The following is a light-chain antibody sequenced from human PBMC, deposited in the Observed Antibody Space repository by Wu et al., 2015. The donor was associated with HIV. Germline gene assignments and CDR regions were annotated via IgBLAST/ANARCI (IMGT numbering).Light chain of an antibody. V-gene: IGKV1-5*03. CDR3: QQYNSFSPYS. Sequence: DIQMTQSPSTLSASVRDRVTITCRASQSISTWLAWYQQKPGKAPKLLIYKASILESGVPSGFSGRGSGTEFTLTINNLQPDDFATYYCQQYNSFSPYSFGQGPSWRSN. J-gene: IGKJ2*03. CDR1: QSISTW. CDR2: KAS.